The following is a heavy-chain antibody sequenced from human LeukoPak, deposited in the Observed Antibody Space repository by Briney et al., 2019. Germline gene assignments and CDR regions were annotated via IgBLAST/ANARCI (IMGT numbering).Heavy chain of an antibody. CDR2: IYSGGST. J-gene: IGHJ3*02. V-gene: IGHV3-53*01. Sequence: GGSLILSCAASGFTVSSNHMSWVRQAPGKGLEWVSVIYSGGSTYYADSVKGRFTISRDNSKNTLYLQMNSLRAEDTAVYYCARVIVTGYYDAFDIWGQGTMVTVSS. CDR3: ARVIVTGYYDAFDI. CDR1: GFTVSSNH. D-gene: IGHD3-9*01.